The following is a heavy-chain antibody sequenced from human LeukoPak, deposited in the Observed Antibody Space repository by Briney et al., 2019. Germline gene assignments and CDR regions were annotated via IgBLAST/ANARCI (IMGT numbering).Heavy chain of an antibody. J-gene: IGHJ3*02. V-gene: IGHV4-34*01. CDR2: INHSGST. Sequence: SETLSLTYAVHGGSFSGYYWSWIRQPPGKGLEWIGEINHSGSTNYNPSLKSRVTISVDTSKNQFSLKLSSVTAADTAVYYCARGRCSISCLVRAFDIWGQGTMVTVSS. CDR1: GGSFSGYY. D-gene: IGHD2-2*01. CDR3: ARGRCSISCLVRAFDI.